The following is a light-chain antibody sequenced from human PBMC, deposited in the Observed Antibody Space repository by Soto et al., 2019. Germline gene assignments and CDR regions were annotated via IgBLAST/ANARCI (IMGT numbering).Light chain of an antibody. V-gene: IGKV3-20*01. CDR1: QSVSSNY. J-gene: IGKJ1*01. Sequence: EIVLTQSPGTLSLSPGERVTLSCRASQSVSSNYLAWYQRKPGQAPRLLIYGASSRATGIPDRFSGSGSGTDFTLTISRLEPEDFAVYYCQQFGSSPGTFGQGTKVEIK. CDR2: GAS. CDR3: QQFGSSPGT.